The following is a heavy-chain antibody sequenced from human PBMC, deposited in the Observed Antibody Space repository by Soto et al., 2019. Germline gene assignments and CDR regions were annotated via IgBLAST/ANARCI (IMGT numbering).Heavy chain of an antibody. D-gene: IGHD4-17*01. J-gene: IGHJ4*02. Sequence: PGESLRLSCAASGFTFSDAWLSWVRQAPGKGLEWVGRMKSRGSGGTTDYAATVNGRFTISRVDSEKTMYTQMDSVRNEDTAVYFCSWMNTERTMGYWGQGTLVTVSS. CDR2: MKSRGSGGTT. V-gene: IGHV3-15*03. CDR1: GFTFSDAW. CDR3: SWMNTERTMGY.